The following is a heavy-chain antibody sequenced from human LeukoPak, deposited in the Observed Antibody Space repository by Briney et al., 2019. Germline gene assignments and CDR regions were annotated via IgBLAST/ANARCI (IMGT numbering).Heavy chain of an antibody. D-gene: IGHD6-13*01. CDR3: ARAGGTSWADY. CDR1: GFTFRDYW. J-gene: IGHJ4*02. CDR2: VKQDGTEK. V-gene: IGHV3-7*01. Sequence: GGSLRLSCAASGFTFRDYWMTWVRQAPGKGLEWEANVKQDGTEKFYVDSVKGRFTISRDNGKNSLYLQMNSLRVEDTAIYYCARAGGTSWADYWGQGTLVTVSS.